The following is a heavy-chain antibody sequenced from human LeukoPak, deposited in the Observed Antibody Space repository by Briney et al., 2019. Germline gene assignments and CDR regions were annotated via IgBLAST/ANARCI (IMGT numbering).Heavy chain of an antibody. Sequence: PSQTLSLTCAVSGGSISSGGYSWSWIRQPPGKGLEWIGYIYHSGSTYYNPSLKSRVTISVDRSKNQFSLKLSSVTAADTAVYYCASHHCSGGSCYPDYWGQGTLVTVSS. CDR2: IYHSGST. J-gene: IGHJ4*02. V-gene: IGHV4-30-2*02. CDR1: GGSISSGGYS. D-gene: IGHD2-15*01. CDR3: ASHHCSGGSCYPDY.